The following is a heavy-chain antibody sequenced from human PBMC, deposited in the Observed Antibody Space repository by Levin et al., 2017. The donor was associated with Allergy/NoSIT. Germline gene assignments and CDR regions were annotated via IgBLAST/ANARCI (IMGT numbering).Heavy chain of an antibody. CDR3: ARDQRGFGELYWFDP. Sequence: SETLSLTCTVSGGSISSYYWSWIRQPPGKGLEWIGYIYYSGSTNYNPSLKSRVTISVDTSKNQFSLKLSSVTAADTAVYYCARDQRGFGELYWFDPWGQGTLVTVSS. CDR1: GGSISSYY. J-gene: IGHJ5*02. V-gene: IGHV4-59*01. CDR2: IYYSGST. D-gene: IGHD3-10*01.